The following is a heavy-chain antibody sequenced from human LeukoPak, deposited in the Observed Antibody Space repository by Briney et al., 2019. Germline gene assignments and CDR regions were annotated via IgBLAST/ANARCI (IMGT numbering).Heavy chain of an antibody. Sequence: GASVKVSCKESGYTFTSYYMHWLRQAPGQGLECMGIINPSGGSTSYAQKFQGRVTMTRDTSTSTVYMELSSMRSHATAVYYCARGVVVTAIGWFDPRGQGTLVTVSS. CDR2: INPSGGST. CDR3: ARGVVVTAIGWFDP. V-gene: IGHV1-46*01. CDR1: GYTFTSYY. D-gene: IGHD2-21*02. J-gene: IGHJ5*02.